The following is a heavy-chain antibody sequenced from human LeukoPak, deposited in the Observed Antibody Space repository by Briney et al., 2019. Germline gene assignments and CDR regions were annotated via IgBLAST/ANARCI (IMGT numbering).Heavy chain of an antibody. V-gene: IGHV3-23*01. J-gene: IGHJ3*02. D-gene: IGHD1-14*01. CDR2: ISGGGSTT. Sequence: GGSLRLSCAASGFIFSSYAMNWVRQAPGKGLEWVAVISGGGSTTIYADSVKGRFTISRDDSKKTLYLQMNSLRAEDTAVYYCAKCGAASRTTCQESAFDMWGQGTMVTVSS. CDR3: AKCGAASRTTCQESAFDM. CDR1: GFIFSSYA.